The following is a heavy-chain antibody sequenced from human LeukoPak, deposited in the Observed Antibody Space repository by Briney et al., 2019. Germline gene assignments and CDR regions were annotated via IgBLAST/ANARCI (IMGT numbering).Heavy chain of an antibody. CDR1: GGSISSYY. D-gene: IGHD6-19*01. Sequence: PSETLSLTCTVSGGSISSYYWSWIRQPPGKGLEWIGYIYYSGSTNYNPSLKSRVTISVDTSKNQFSLKLSSVTAADTAVYYCARRNSIAVAGNDYWGQGTLVTVSS. V-gene: IGHV4-59*12. J-gene: IGHJ4*02. CDR2: IYYSGST. CDR3: ARRNSIAVAGNDY.